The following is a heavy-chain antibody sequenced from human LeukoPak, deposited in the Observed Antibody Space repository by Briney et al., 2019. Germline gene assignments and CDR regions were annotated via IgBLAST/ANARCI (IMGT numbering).Heavy chain of an antibody. CDR1: GGSLSSGGYY. V-gene: IGHV4-31*03. Sequence: PSETLPLTCTVSGGSLSSGGYYWGWIRKHPGMGLEWIGFIYYSGSTYYTPSLKSRVNISVDTSKSQFALNLTSVTAADTAVYYCARVSSARNGFDYWGQGTLVTVSS. D-gene: IGHD1-14*01. CDR2: IYYSGST. J-gene: IGHJ4*02. CDR3: ARVSSARNGFDY.